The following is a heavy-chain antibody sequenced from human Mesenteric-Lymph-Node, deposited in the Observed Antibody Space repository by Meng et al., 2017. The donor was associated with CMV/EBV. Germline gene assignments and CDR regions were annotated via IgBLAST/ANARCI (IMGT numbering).Heavy chain of an antibody. CDR3: ASMWEGGY. V-gene: IGHV3-7*01. Sequence: GESLKISCIVSEFTFNDYWMSWVRQAPGKGLEWVADIEGDGNTKYYGDSVKGRFTISRDNAKKSLYLQINALRVEDTAVYYCASMWEGGYWGQGTLVTVSS. CDR1: EFTFNDYW. J-gene: IGHJ4*02. CDR2: IEGDGNTK. D-gene: IGHD1-26*01.